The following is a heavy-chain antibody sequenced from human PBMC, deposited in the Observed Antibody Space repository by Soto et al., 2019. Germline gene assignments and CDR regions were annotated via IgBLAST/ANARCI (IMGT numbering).Heavy chain of an antibody. D-gene: IGHD7-27*01. CDR2: IYYSGST. J-gene: IGHJ4*02. CDR1: GGSISSYY. CDR3: ASHPGASFDY. Sequence: QVQLQESGPGLVKPSETLSLTCTVSGGSISSYYWSWIRQPPGKRLDWIGYIYYSGSTNYNPSLKSRVTISVDTSKNQFSLKLSSVTAADSAVYYCASHPGASFDYWGQGTLVTVSS. V-gene: IGHV4-59*01.